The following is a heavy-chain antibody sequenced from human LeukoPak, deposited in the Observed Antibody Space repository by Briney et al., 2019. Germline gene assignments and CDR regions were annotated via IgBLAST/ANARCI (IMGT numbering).Heavy chain of an antibody. CDR2: TIPIFGTA. CDR3: ARMDIVVVPAAIRYYYYGMDV. Sequence: VASVKVSCKASGGTFSSYAISWVRQAPGQGLEWMGGTIPIFGTANYAQKFQGRVTITADESTSTAYMELSSLRSEDTAVYYCARMDIVVVPAAIRYYYYGMDVWGQGTTVTVSS. CDR1: GGTFSSYA. V-gene: IGHV1-69*13. D-gene: IGHD2-2*02. J-gene: IGHJ6*02.